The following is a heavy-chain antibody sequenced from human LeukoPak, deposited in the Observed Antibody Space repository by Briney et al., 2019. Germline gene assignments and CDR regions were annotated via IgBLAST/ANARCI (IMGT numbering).Heavy chain of an antibody. CDR1: GGSISSYY. Sequence: SETLSLTCTVSGGSISSYYWSWIRQPPGKGLEWIGYIFYTGSTNYNPSLKSRVTISVDTSKNQFSLKLSSVTAADTAVYYCARHGGYCSGGSCYSFDYWGQGTLVTVSS. D-gene: IGHD2-15*01. CDR2: IFYTGST. V-gene: IGHV4-59*08. CDR3: ARHGGYCSGGSCYSFDY. J-gene: IGHJ4*02.